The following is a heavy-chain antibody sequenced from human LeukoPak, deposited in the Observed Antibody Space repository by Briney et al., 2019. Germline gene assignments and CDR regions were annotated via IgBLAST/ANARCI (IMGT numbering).Heavy chain of an antibody. CDR2: IYHSGST. D-gene: IGHD4-23*01. J-gene: IGHJ4*02. V-gene: IGHV4-4*09. Sequence: SETLSLTCTVSGGSISSYYWSWIRQPPGKGLEWIGYIYHSGSTDYNPSIKSRVTISVDTSKSQFSLKLASVTAADTAVYYCATLTTVVTAYYFDYWGQGTLVTVSS. CDR1: GGSISSYY. CDR3: ATLTTVVTAYYFDY.